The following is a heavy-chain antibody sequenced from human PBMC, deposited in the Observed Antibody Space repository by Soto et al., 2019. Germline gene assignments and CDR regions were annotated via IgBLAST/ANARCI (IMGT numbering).Heavy chain of an antibody. CDR2: IIPIFGTA. CDR3: ARVPEQWLGHYYYYYYGMDV. J-gene: IGHJ6*02. D-gene: IGHD6-19*01. V-gene: IGHV1-69*06. Sequence: SCKASGGTFSSYAISWVRQAPGQGLEWMGGIIPIFGTANYAQKFQGRVTITADKSTSTAYMELSSLRSEDTAVYYCARVPEQWLGHYYYYYYGMDVWGQGTTVTVSS. CDR1: GGTFSSYA.